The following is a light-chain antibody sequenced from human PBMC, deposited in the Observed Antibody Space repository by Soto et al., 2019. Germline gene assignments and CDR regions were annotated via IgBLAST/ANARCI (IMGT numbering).Light chain of an antibody. V-gene: IGKV3-11*01. CDR2: DAS. J-gene: IGKJ3*01. CDR3: QQRSNWPPLFT. Sequence: EIVLTQSPATLSLSPGERATLSCRASQSVSSYLAWYQQKPGQAPRLLISDASNRATGIPARFSGSGSGTEFTLTISSLESEDFAVYYCQQRSNWPPLFTFGPGTKVDIK. CDR1: QSVSSY.